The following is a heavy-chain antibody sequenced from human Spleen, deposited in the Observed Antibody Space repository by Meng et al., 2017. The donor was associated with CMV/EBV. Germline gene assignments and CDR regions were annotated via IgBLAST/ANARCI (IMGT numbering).Heavy chain of an antibody. J-gene: IGHJ4*02. CDR1: GDTFNNYI. CDR3: ATSPPHSSGWKYYFDH. Sequence: GDTFNNYIISWVRQAPGQGLKWMGRIIPVLGIANYAQKFQGRVTFTADKSTTTVYMELTTLRSEDTAVFYCATSPPHSSGWKYYFDHWGQGTLVTVSS. CDR2: IIPVLGIA. D-gene: IGHD6-19*01. V-gene: IGHV1-69*02.